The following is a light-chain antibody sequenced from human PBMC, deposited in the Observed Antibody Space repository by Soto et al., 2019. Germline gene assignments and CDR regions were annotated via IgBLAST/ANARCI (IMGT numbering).Light chain of an antibody. V-gene: IGKV3-15*01. CDR1: QNINNK. Sequence: EIMMTQSPATLSVSPGERATLSCRASQNINNKIAWYQQKPGQAPRLLMSDAFTRATGILARFSGSGSGTEFTLTISSLQSEDFAVYYCQQYNNWPLGFGGGTKVEIK. CDR2: DAF. CDR3: QQYNNWPLG. J-gene: IGKJ4*01.